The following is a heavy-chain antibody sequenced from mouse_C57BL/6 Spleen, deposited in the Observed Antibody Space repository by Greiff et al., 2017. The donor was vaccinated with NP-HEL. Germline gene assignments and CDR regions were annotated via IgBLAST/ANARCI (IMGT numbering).Heavy chain of an antibody. CDR2: IDPSDSET. Sequence: QVQLQQPGAELVRPGSSVKLSCKASGYTFTSYWMHWVKQRPIQGLEWIGNIDPSDSETHYNQKFKDKATLTVDKSSSTAYMQLSSLTSEDSAVYYCARTYYGSSYNGYFDVWGTGTTVTVSS. CDR3: ARTYYGSSYNGYFDV. J-gene: IGHJ1*03. V-gene: IGHV1-52*01. CDR1: GYTFTSYW. D-gene: IGHD1-1*01.